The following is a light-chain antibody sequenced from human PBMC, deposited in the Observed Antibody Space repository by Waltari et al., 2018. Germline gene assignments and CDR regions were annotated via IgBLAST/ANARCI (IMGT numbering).Light chain of an antibody. CDR1: QSVLYSSNNKNY. CDR3: QQYYTTPH. V-gene: IGKV4-1*01. CDR2: CAS. J-gene: IGKJ4*01. Sequence: DIVMTQSPDSLAVSLGERATINFKSSQSVLYSSNNKNYLAWYQQKPGQPPKLLIYCASTRESGVTDRFSGSGSGTDFTLTISSLQAEDVAVDYCQQYYTTPHFGGGTKVEIK.